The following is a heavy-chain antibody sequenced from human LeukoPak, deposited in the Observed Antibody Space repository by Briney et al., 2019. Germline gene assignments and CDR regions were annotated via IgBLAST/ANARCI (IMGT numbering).Heavy chain of an antibody. J-gene: IGHJ4*02. Sequence: GGSLRLSCAASGFTFSSYGMHWVRQAPGKGLEWVAVISYDGSNKYYADSVKGRFTISRDNGKNSLYLQMNSLRDEDTAVYYCARDRDWSFDYWGQGTLVTVSS. CDR2: ISYDGSNK. CDR1: GFTFSSYG. CDR3: ARDRDWSFDY. V-gene: IGHV3-30*03. D-gene: IGHD3/OR15-3a*01.